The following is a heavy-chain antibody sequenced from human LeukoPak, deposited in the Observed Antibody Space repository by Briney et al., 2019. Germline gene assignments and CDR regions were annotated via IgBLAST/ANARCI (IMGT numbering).Heavy chain of an antibody. J-gene: IGHJ6*02. D-gene: IGHD1-20*01. V-gene: IGHV1-69*02. Sequence: GASVKVSCKASGGTFSSYTISWVRQAPGQGLEWMGRIIPILGIANYAQKFQGRVTITADKSTSTAYMELSSLRSEDTAVYYCASAGITGKPTNSYYYYYGMDVWAKGPRSPSP. CDR1: GGTFSSYT. CDR2: IIPILGIA. CDR3: ASAGITGKPTNSYYYYYGMDV.